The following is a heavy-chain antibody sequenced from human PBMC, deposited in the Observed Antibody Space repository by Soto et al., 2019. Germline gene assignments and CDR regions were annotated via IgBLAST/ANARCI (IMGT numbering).Heavy chain of an antibody. CDR2: ISGSVGTT. J-gene: IGHJ4*02. Sequence: QAGGSLRLSCAASGFSFNGNAMTWVRQAPGKGLEWVSSISGSVGTTYYADSVKGRFTISRDNSRSTLYLQMISLRAEDTALYYCAKGGQMSYWGQGTPVTVSS. CDR3: AKGGQMSY. D-gene: IGHD3-16*01. V-gene: IGHV3-23*01. CDR1: GFSFNGNA.